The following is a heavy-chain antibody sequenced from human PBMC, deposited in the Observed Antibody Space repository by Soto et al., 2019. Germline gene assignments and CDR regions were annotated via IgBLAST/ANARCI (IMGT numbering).Heavy chain of an antibody. J-gene: IGHJ6*02. Sequence: QVQLQQWGAGLLKPSETLSLTCAVYGGSFSGYYWSWIRQPPGKGLEWIGEINHSGTTNYNPSLKSRVTISVDTSKNQFSLKLNSVTAADTAVFYCERVTRGDYLLTFSLRGMDVWGQGTTVTVSS. V-gene: IGHV4-34*02. CDR1: GGSFSGYY. CDR3: ERVTRGDYLLTFSLRGMDV. CDR2: INHSGTT. D-gene: IGHD4-17*01.